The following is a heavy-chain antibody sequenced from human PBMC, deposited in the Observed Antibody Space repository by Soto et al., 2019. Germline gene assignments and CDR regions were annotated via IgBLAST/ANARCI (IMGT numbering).Heavy chain of an antibody. CDR1: GYTFTSYG. V-gene: IGHV1-18*01. J-gene: IGHJ4*02. D-gene: IGHD5-12*01. CDR3: ARIRIELATIFPLDY. Sequence: GASVKVSCKASGYTFTSYGISWVRQAPGQGLEWMGWISAYNGNTNYAQKLQGRVTMTTDTSTSTAHMEPRSLRSDDTPVYYCARIRIELATIFPLDYWGQGTLVTVSS. CDR2: ISAYNGNT.